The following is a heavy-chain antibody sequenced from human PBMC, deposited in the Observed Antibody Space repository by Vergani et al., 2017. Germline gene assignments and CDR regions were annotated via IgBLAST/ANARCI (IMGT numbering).Heavy chain of an antibody. CDR1: GFSFRNAW. D-gene: IGHD2-21*01. J-gene: IGHJ6*02. Sequence: EVQLVESGGGIEKPGGSLRLSCVASGFSFRNAWMNWVRRTPGKGLEWVGRIKSTFDRGTTDYAAAVKGRFTISRDDSKNTLFLQMNGLKTEDIGVYYCTTDPRYCGDGSCYWLRDHHYYGMDVWGQGTTVTVSS. CDR2: IKSTFDRGTT. V-gene: IGHV3-15*07. CDR3: TTDPRYCGDGSCYWLRDHHYYGMDV.